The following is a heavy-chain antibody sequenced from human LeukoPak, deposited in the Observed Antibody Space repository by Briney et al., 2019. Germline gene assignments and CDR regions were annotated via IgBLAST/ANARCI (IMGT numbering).Heavy chain of an antibody. CDR1: GYSFTSYW. V-gene: IGHV5-51*01. CDR3: ARQYCSSTSCYQDVFDI. D-gene: IGHD2-2*01. CDR2: IYPGDSDT. Sequence: GESLKISCKGSGYSFTSYWIGWVRQMPGKGLEWMGIIYPGDSDTRYSPSFQGHVTISADKSISTAYPQWSSLKASDTAMYYCARQYCSSTSCYQDVFDIWGQGTMVTVSS. J-gene: IGHJ3*02.